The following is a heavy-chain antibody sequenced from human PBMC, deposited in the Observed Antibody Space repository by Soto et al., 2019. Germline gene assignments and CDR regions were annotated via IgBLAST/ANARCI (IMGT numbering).Heavy chain of an antibody. V-gene: IGHV3-30-3*01. Sequence: PGGSLRLSCAASGFTFSSYAMHWVRQAPGKGLEWVAVISYDGSNKYYADSVKGRFTISRDNSKNTLYLQMNSLRAEDTAVYYCARDFGSGYGFDYWGQGTLVTVSS. CDR2: ISYDGSNK. J-gene: IGHJ4*02. CDR3: ARDFGSGYGFDY. CDR1: GFTFSSYA. D-gene: IGHD5-12*01.